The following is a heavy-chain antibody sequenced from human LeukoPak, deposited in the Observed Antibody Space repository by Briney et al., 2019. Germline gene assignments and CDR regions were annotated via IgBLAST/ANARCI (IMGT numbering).Heavy chain of an antibody. CDR1: GYTFTSYY. CDR2: INPIGGRT. J-gene: IGHJ4*02. Sequence: TSVMGTCKASGYTFTSYYMHWVRHARGPGLEWMGIINPIGGRTSYAQKFQGRVTMTRDTSTSTVYMELSSLRSEDTAVYYCAREAGSGSYHPPLGYWGQGTLVTVSS. D-gene: IGHD1-26*01. V-gene: IGHV1-46*01. CDR3: AREAGSGSYHPPLGY.